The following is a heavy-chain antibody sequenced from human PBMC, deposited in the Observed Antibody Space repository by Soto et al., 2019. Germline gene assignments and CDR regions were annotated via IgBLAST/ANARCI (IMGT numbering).Heavy chain of an antibody. CDR2: IGGRGGHT. D-gene: IGHD3-16*01. V-gene: IGHV3-23*01. CDR3: AKGRAFLITSYATTVDY. CDR1: GFTFTDYA. Sequence: EVRLLESGGGLVPPGGSLRLSCAASGFTFTDYAMSWVRQTPGKGLECVSVIGGRGGHTYYADSVKGRFTISRDNSKNTVYLEMNSLTAEDTALYFCAKGRAFLITSYATTVDYWGVGILVTVSS. J-gene: IGHJ4*02.